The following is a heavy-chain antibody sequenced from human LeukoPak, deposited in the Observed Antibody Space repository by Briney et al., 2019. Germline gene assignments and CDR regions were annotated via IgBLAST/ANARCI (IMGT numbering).Heavy chain of an antibody. CDR3: TRHVDIVATHFDY. J-gene: IGHJ4*02. Sequence: GSLRLSCAASGFTFSSYWMSWVRQAPGKGLEWVGFIRSKAYGGTTEYAASVKGRFTISRDDSKSIAYLQMNSLKTEDTAVYYCTRHVDIVATHFDYWGQGTLVTVSS. D-gene: IGHD5-12*01. CDR1: GFTFSSYW. V-gene: IGHV3-49*04. CDR2: IRSKAYGGTT.